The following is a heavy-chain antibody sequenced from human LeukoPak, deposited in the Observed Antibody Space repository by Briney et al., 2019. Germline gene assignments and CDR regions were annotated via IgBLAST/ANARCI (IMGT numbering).Heavy chain of an antibody. Sequence: ASVKVSCKASGYTFTGYNMHWVRQAPGQGLEWMGSINPISGGTNYVQKFQGRVTMTRDTSISTAYMELSRLRSDDTAVYYCARFYFHDSIGYPTGLEYWGQGTLVTVSS. CDR1: GYTFTGYN. CDR2: INPISGGT. CDR3: ARFYFHDSIGYPTGLEY. J-gene: IGHJ4*02. V-gene: IGHV1-2*02. D-gene: IGHD3-22*01.